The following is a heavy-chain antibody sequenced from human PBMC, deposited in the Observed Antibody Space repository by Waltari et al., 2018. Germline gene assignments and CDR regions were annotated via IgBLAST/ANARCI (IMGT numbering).Heavy chain of an antibody. CDR3: ASRTDILTGYYNVLDY. V-gene: IGHV4-39*01. D-gene: IGHD3-9*01. J-gene: IGHJ4*02. CDR1: GGSISSSSYY. Sequence: QLQLQESGPGLVKPSETLSLTCTVSGGSISSSSYYWGWIRQPPGKGLEWIGSIYYSGRTYSTPSLKSRVTISVDTSKNQFSLKLSSVTAADTAVYYCASRTDILTGYYNVLDYWGQGTLVTVSS. CDR2: IYYSGRT.